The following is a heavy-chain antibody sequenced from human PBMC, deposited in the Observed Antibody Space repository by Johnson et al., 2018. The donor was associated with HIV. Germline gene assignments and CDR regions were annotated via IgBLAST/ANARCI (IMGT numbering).Heavy chain of an antibody. CDR2: IGTAGDT. CDR3: ARSRERGDAFDI. D-gene: IGHD1-26*01. V-gene: IGHV3-13*01. Sequence: VQLVESGGGLVQPGGSLRLSCAASGFTFSSSWMHWVCQAPEKGLEWVSAIGTAGDTYYPGSVKGRFTISRENAKNSLYLQMNSLRAGDTAVYYCARSRERGDAFDIWGQGTMVTVSS. CDR1: GFTFSSSW. J-gene: IGHJ3*02.